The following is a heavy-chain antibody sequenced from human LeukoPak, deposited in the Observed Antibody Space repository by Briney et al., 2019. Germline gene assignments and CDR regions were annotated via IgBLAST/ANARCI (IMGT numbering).Heavy chain of an antibody. CDR2: IYYSGST. Sequence: SETLSLTCTVSGGSISSSSYYWGWIRQPPGKGLEWIGSIYYSGSTYYNPSLKGRVTISVDTSKNQFSLKLSSVTAADTAVYYCARDRARYFDLWGRGTLVTVSS. D-gene: IGHD1-26*01. J-gene: IGHJ2*01. CDR1: GGSISSSSYY. V-gene: IGHV4-39*07. CDR3: ARDRARYFDL.